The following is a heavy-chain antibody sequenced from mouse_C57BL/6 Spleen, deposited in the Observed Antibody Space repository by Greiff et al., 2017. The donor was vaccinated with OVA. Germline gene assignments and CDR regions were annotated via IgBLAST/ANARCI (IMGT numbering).Heavy chain of an antibody. CDR1: GYTFTSYW. Sequence: QVQLQQSGAELVRPGSSVKLSCKASGYTFTSYWMHWVKQRPIQGLEWIGNIDPSDSETHYNQKFKDKATLTVDKASSTAYMQLSSLTSEDSAVYYCARGYGSSYWYFDVWGTGTTVTVSS. CDR3: ARGYGSSYWYFDV. V-gene: IGHV1-52*01. J-gene: IGHJ1*03. D-gene: IGHD1-1*01. CDR2: IDPSDSET.